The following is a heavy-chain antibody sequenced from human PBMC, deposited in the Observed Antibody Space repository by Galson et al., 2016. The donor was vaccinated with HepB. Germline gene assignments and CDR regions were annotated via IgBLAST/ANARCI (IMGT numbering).Heavy chain of an antibody. CDR2: ISKSGTTV. D-gene: IGHD5-12*01. CDR3: VRDDIVVPGVATYYFDY. V-gene: IGHV3-48*03. J-gene: IGHJ4*02. Sequence: SLRLSCAASGFAFGNYEMNWVRQAPGKGLEWVSFISKSGTTVYYEDSVKGRFTISRDNANNALYLHMDSLGVEDTAVYYCVRDDIVVPGVATYYFDYGGQGTLVTVSS. CDR1: GFAFGNYE.